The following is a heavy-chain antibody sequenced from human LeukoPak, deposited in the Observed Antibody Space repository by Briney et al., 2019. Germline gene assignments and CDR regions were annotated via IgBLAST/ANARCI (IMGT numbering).Heavy chain of an antibody. J-gene: IGHJ6*02. V-gene: IGHV3-33*01. CDR3: ARDRFYYDSRAYFTREFYHYGMDV. CDR2: IWYDGSNK. D-gene: IGHD3-22*01. Sequence: GRSLRLSCAASGFTFSSYGMHWVRQAPGKGLEWVAVIWYDGSNKYYADSVKGRFTISRDNSKNTLYLQMNSLRAEDTAVYYCARDRFYYDSRAYFTREFYHYGMDVWGQGTTVTVSS. CDR1: GFTFSSYG.